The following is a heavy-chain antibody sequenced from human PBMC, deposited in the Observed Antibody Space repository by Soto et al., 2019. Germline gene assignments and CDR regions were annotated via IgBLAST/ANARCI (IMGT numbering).Heavy chain of an antibody. CDR3: ARERRDIVAVVAATAGYFDL. J-gene: IGHJ2*01. CDR1: GYTFTSYY. V-gene: IGHV1-46*01. Sequence: RGASVKVSCKASGYTFTSYYMHWVRQAPGQGLEWMGIINPSGGSTSYAQKFQGRVTMTRDTSTSTVYMELSSLRSEDTAVYYCARERRDIVAVVAATAGYFDLWGRGTLVTVSS. CDR2: INPSGGST. D-gene: IGHD2-15*01.